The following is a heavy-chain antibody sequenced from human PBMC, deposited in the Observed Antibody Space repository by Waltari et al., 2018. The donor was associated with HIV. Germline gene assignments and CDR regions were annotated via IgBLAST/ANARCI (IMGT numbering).Heavy chain of an antibody. CDR2: TRNKANSYIT. CDR3: AREWSLDTAMVHWYFDL. V-gene: IGHV3-72*01. Sequence: EVQLVESGGGLVQPGGSLRLSCAASGFTFSDHYMDWFRQAPGKGLEWVGRTRNKANSYITQYAASVKGRFTISRDDSKNSLYLQMNRLKTEDTAVYYCAREWSLDTAMVHWYFDLWGRGTLVTVSS. J-gene: IGHJ2*01. D-gene: IGHD5-18*01. CDR1: GFTFSDHY.